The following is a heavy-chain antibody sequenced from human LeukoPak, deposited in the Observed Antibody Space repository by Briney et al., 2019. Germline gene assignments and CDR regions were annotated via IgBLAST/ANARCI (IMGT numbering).Heavy chain of an antibody. V-gene: IGHV3-30*18. CDR3: AKNSDCSSTSCYSYYYGMDV. Sequence: PGGSLRLSCAASGFTFSSYGMHWVRQAPGKGLEGVAVISYDGRNNYYADSVKGRFTISTANYKNTLYLQMSSLRAEDTVVYYCAKNSDCSSTSCYSYYYGMDVWGQGTTVTVSS. CDR2: ISYDGRNN. CDR1: GFTFSSYG. J-gene: IGHJ6*02. D-gene: IGHD2-2*01.